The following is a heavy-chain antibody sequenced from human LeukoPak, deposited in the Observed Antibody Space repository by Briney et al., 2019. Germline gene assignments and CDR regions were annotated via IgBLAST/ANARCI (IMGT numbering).Heavy chain of an antibody. D-gene: IGHD6-6*01. J-gene: IGHJ5*02. Sequence: SGTLSLTCAVYGGSFSGYYWSWIRQPPGKGLEWIGEINHSGSTNYNPSLKSRVTISVDTSKNQFSLKLSSVTAADTAVYYCARAPGYSSSSGGLDPWGQGTLVTVSS. CDR3: ARAPGYSSSSGGLDP. V-gene: IGHV4-34*01. CDR2: INHSGST. CDR1: GGSFSGYY.